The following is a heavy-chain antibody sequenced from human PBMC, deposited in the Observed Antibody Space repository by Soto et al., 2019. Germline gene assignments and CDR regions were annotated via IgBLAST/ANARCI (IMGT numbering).Heavy chain of an antibody. V-gene: IGHV2-5*01. CDR1: GFSLSSRAVG. CDR3: ARGSGWLFDY. CDR2: LYGHDDN. J-gene: IGHJ4*02. Sequence: QITLKESGPTLLKPTQTLTLTCTFSGFSLSSRAVGVGWIRQPPGKALEWLDLLYGHDDNHYSQSLRSRLTLNRDTAKNRVLLTMTNMDTVDTALDYCARGSGWLFDYCGQGTRVSVSS. D-gene: IGHD6-19*01.